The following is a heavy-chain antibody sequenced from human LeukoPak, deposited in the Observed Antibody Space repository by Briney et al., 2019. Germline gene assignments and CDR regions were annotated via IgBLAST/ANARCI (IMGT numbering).Heavy chain of an antibody. CDR3: AKDNSGDDWLVD. D-gene: IGHD3-9*01. Sequence: GGSLRLSCAASGFTFSSYAMSWVRQAPGKGLEWVSGISGSGDSTYYVDSVKGRFTISRDNSKNTLYLQMNSLRAEDTAVYYCAKDNSGDDWLVDWGQGTLVTVSS. J-gene: IGHJ4*02. CDR2: ISGSGDST. V-gene: IGHV3-23*01. CDR1: GFTFSSYA.